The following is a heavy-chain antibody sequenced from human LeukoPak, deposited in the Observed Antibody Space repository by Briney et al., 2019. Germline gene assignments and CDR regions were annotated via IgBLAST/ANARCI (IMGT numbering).Heavy chain of an antibody. CDR1: GGSISSGDYY. Sequence: PSETLSLTCTVSGGSISSGDYYWSWIRQPPGKGLEWIGYIYYSGSTYYSPSLKSRVTISVDTSKNQYSLKLSSVTAADTAVYYCARVRGYLSPSRGFWDAFDIWGQGTMVTVSS. CDR2: IYYSGST. V-gene: IGHV4-30-4*01. CDR3: ARVRGYLSPSRGFWDAFDI. D-gene: IGHD1-1*01. J-gene: IGHJ3*02.